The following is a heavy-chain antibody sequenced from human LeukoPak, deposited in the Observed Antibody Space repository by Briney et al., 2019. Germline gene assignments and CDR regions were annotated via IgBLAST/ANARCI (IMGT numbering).Heavy chain of an antibody. D-gene: IGHD3/OR15-3a*01. CDR3: ATSYDMGWLIGY. Sequence: GGSLRLSCAASGFTFGDTWMNWVRQVPGQGLEWVANIKQDGSEKFYVASVKGRFTISRDNGKSSLYLQMNSLRAEDMALYYCATSYDMGWLIGYWGQGTLVTVSS. V-gene: IGHV3-7*03. CDR2: IKQDGSEK. CDR1: GFTFGDTW. J-gene: IGHJ4*02.